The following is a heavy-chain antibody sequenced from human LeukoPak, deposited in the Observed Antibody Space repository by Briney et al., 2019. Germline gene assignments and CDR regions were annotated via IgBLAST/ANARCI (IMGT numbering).Heavy chain of an antibody. J-gene: IGHJ4*02. CDR3: ARLNTSPSFDY. V-gene: IGHV4-39*01. CDR1: GGSISTNLYY. D-gene: IGHD2-2*01. Sequence: SETLSLTCTVSGGSISTNLYYWGWLRQPPGKGLEWIATIYYSGTTYYNPSLKSRVTISIDTSKNQFSLKLSSVTAADTAVYYCARLNTSPSFDYWGQGTLVTVSS. CDR2: IYYSGTT.